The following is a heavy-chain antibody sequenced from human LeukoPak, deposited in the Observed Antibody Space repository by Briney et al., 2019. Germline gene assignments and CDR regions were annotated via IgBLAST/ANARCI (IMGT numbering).Heavy chain of an antibody. CDR3: AREAQVPYSSSWYPSFFDY. CDR1: GFTFSSYA. D-gene: IGHD6-13*01. J-gene: IGHJ4*02. CDR2: ISSSGANT. V-gene: IGHV3-23*01. Sequence: QPGGSLRLSCAASGFTFSSYAMSWVRQAPGKGLEWVSSISSSGANTYYADSVKGRFTISRDNSKNTLYLQMNSLRAEDTAVYYCAREAQVPYSSSWYPSFFDYWGQGTLVTVSS.